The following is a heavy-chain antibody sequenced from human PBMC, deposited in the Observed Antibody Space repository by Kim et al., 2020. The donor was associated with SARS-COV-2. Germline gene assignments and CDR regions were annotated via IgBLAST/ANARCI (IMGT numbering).Heavy chain of an antibody. J-gene: IGHJ6*03. D-gene: IGHD3-10*01. V-gene: IGHV3-64*01. Sequence: GGSLRLSCAASGFTFSSYAMHWVRQAPGKGLEYVSAISSNGGSTYYANSVKGRFTISRDNSKNTLYLQMGSLRAEDMAVYYCARGFTGYMDVWGKGTTVTVSS. CDR3: ARGFTGYMDV. CDR2: ISSNGGST. CDR1: GFTFSSYA.